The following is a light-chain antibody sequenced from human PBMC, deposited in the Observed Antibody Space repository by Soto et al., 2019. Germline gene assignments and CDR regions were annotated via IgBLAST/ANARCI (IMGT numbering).Light chain of an antibody. V-gene: IGKV1-39*01. Sequence: DIQMTQSPSSLSASVGDRVTITCRASQSISIYLNWYQQKPGKAPKLLIYTASSLHSGVPSRFSGSGSGTDFTLTISRLQPEDFATYYCQESYSTPNSFGQGTKLEIK. CDR3: QESYSTPNS. CDR2: TAS. J-gene: IGKJ2*03. CDR1: QSISIY.